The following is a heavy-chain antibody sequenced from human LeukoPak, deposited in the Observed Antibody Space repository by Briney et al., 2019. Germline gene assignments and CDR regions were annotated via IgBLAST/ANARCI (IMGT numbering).Heavy chain of an antibody. CDR3: TTDEIEGGIVGATGGY. D-gene: IGHD1-26*01. CDR1: GFTFSSYA. CDR2: IKSKTDGGST. V-gene: IGHV3-15*01. Sequence: SGGSLRLSCAASGFTFSSYAMSWVRQAPGKGLEWVGRIKSKTDGGSTDYAAPVKGRFTISRDDSKNTLYLQMNSLKTEDTTVYYCTTDEIEGGIVGATGGYWGQGTLVTVSS. J-gene: IGHJ4*02.